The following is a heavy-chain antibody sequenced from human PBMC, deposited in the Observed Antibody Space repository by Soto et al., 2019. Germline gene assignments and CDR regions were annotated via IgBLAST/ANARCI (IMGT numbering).Heavy chain of an antibody. CDR2: ISVYTGNT. J-gene: IGHJ3*02. Sequence: ASVKVSCKASGYTFTNYGINWVRQAPGQGLEWMGWISVYTGNTNYAQKFQGRVTMTTDTSTRTVFMELRTLRSDDTAVYYCAKDFGAAYYPESSGYWGAFDIWGQGTMVTVSS. D-gene: IGHD3-22*01. CDR3: AKDFGAAYYPESSGYWGAFDI. V-gene: IGHV1-18*01. CDR1: GYTFTNYG.